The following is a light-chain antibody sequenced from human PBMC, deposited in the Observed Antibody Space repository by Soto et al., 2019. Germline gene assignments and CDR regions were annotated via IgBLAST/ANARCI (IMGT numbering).Light chain of an antibody. V-gene: IGLV1-40*01. CDR3: QSYDSSLSGNVV. CDR1: SSNIGAGYD. Sequence: QSVLTQPPSVSGAPGQRVTISCTGSSSNIGAGYDVHWYQQLPGTAPKLLIYGNSNRPSGVPDRLSGSKSGTSASLAITGLQAEDEADYYCQSYDSSLSGNVVFGGGTKVTVL. CDR2: GNS. J-gene: IGLJ2*01.